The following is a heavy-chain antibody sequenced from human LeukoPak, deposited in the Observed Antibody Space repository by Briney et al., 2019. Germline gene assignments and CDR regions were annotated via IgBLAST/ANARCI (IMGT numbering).Heavy chain of an antibody. CDR3: ARALSYSYGSMDF. V-gene: IGHV3-21*01. D-gene: IGHD5-18*01. Sequence: GGSLRLSCAASGFTFSSYSMNWVRQAPGKGLDWVSSISSGSKYIYNADSVKGRFTISRDNAKDSLYLQMNSLRVEDTAVYYCARALSYSYGSMDFWGQGTLVIVSS. CDR2: ISSGSKYI. J-gene: IGHJ4*02. CDR1: GFTFSSYS.